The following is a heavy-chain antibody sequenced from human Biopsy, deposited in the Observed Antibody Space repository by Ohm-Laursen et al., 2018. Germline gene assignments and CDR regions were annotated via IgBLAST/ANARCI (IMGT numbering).Heavy chain of an antibody. CDR3: AKYQLPATATSILDY. Sequence: SLRLSCAASGSDFRNYDLTWIRQAPGKGLEWVASLAFSSGRTYYADSVKGRFTISRDDSQNTLYLQMDSLRVADTAVYHCAKYQLPATATSILDYWGQGALVTVSS. CDR2: LAFSSGRT. CDR1: GSDFRNYD. V-gene: IGHV3-23*01. J-gene: IGHJ4*02. D-gene: IGHD4-17*01.